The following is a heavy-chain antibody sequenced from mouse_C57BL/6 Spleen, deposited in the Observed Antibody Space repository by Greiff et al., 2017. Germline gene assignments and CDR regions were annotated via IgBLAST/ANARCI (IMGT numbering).Heavy chain of an antibody. J-gene: IGHJ3*01. CDR1: GYTFTSYW. V-gene: IGHV1-7*01. CDR2: INPSSGYT. CDR3: ARSGYYGSSYDWFAY. Sequence: QVQLQQSGAELAKPGASVKLSCKASGYTFTSYWLHWVKQRPGQGLEWIGYINPSSGYTKYNQKFKDKATLPADKSSSTADMQLSSLTYEDSAVYYCARSGYYGSSYDWFAYWGQGTLVTVSA. D-gene: IGHD1-1*01.